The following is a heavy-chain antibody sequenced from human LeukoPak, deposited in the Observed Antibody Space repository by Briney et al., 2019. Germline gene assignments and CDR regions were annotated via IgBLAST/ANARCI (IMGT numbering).Heavy chain of an antibody. V-gene: IGHV3-48*03. J-gene: IGHJ4*02. CDR3: ARDIGYYFGSGDSRIFDY. CDR2: ISRSGDIV. D-gene: IGHD3-10*01. Sequence: PGGSLRLSCVATGFTFSTYEMNWVRQAPGKGLERASYISRSGDIVYYVDSVKGRFTISRDSAKNSLYLQMNSLRAEDTAVYYCARDIGYYFGSGDSRIFDYWGQGTLVTVSS. CDR1: GFTFSTYE.